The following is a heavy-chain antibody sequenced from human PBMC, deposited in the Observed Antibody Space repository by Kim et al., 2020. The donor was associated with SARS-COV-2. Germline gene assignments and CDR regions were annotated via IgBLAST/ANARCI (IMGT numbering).Heavy chain of an antibody. Sequence: GGSLRLSCAASGFTFSSYAMHWVRQAPGKGLEWVAVITYDGSNKYYADSVKGRFTISRDNSKNTLYLQMNSLRAEDTAVYYCARARAYVFPLFDYWGQGTLVTLSS. D-gene: IGHD3-16*01. CDR3: ARARAYVFPLFDY. J-gene: IGHJ4*02. V-gene: IGHV3-30*04. CDR1: GFTFSSYA. CDR2: ITYDGSNK.